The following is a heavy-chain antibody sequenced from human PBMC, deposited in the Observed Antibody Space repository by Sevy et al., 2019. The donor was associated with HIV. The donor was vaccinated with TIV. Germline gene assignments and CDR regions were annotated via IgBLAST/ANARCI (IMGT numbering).Heavy chain of an antibody. J-gene: IGHJ4*02. D-gene: IGHD5-18*01. CDR1: EFTLSDYY. CDR2: ISSRGSTI. V-gene: IGHV3-11*01. CDR3: ARVWYTYGSYYFDY. Sequence: GGSLRLSCTASEFTLSDYYISWIRQAPGKGLEWVTYISSRGSTIYYADSVKGRFTISRDNAKNSLYLQMNSLRAEDTAVYYCARVWYTYGSYYFDYWGQGTLVTVSS.